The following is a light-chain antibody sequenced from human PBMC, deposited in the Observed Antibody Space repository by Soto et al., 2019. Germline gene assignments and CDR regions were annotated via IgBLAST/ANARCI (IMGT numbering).Light chain of an antibody. Sequence: DIVMTQSPDSLSVSLGERATINCKSSQTVLYSSTNKNYLSWHQLKPGQPPKLLIYWASTRESGVPDRFSGSGSGTDFTLTISSLQAEDVAVYCCQQYHSTPYTFGQGTKLEIK. CDR2: WAS. CDR1: QTVLYSSTNKNY. CDR3: QQYHSTPYT. J-gene: IGKJ2*01. V-gene: IGKV4-1*01.